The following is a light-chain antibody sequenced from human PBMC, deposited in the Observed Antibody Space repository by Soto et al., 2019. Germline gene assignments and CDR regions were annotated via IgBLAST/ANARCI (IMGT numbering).Light chain of an antibody. J-gene: IGKJ3*01. V-gene: IGKV2-28*01. Sequence: DIVITQSPLSLPVTPGEPPSISVRSSQSLVHSNGYNYLDWYLQKPGQSPQLLIYLGSNRASGVPDRFSGSGSGTDFTLKISRVEAEDVGVYYCMQALQTPFTFGPGTKVDIK. CDR2: LGS. CDR3: MQALQTPFT. CDR1: QSLVHSNGYNY.